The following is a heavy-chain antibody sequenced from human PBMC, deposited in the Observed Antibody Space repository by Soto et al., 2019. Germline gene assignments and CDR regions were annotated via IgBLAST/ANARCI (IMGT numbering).Heavy chain of an antibody. Sequence: QVQLVESGGGVVQHGRSLRLSCAASGFTFSSYAMHWVRQAPGKGLEWVAVISYDGSNKYYADSVKGRFTISRDTSKNTLYLQMNSVRAEYTSVYYCARPLWRDDYTWGYFDLWGRGTLVTVSS. J-gene: IGHJ2*01. D-gene: IGHD4-4*01. V-gene: IGHV3-30-3*01. CDR2: ISYDGSNK. CDR1: GFTFSSYA. CDR3: ARPLWRDDYTWGYFDL.